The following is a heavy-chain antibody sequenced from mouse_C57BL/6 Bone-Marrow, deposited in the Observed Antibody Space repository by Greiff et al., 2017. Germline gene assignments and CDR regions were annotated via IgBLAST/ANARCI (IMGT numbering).Heavy chain of an antibody. CDR2: IDPETGGT. J-gene: IGHJ3*01. Sequence: VKLMESGAELVRPGASVTLSCKASGYTFTDYEMHWVKQTPVHGLEWIGAIDPETGGTAYNQKFKGKAILTADKSSSTAYMELRSLTSEDSAVYYCTREAPITTVVAPYWGQGTLVTVSA. CDR1: GYTFTDYE. D-gene: IGHD1-1*01. V-gene: IGHV1-15*01. CDR3: TREAPITTVVAPY.